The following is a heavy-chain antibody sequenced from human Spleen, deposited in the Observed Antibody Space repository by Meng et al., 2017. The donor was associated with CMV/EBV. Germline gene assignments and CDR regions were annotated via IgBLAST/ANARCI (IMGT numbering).Heavy chain of an antibody. CDR2: IYYNGRT. J-gene: IGHJ4*02. V-gene: IGHV4-39*07. Sequence: SETLSLTCTVSGGSISNNNYYWGWIRQPPGKGLEWIGSIYYNGRTFYNPSLKSRVTISADTSRKELSLTLTSVTAADTAVYYCARGGLYSTMLDYWGQGTLVTVSS. CDR1: GGSISNNNYY. D-gene: IGHD2-8*01. CDR3: ARGGLYSTMLDY.